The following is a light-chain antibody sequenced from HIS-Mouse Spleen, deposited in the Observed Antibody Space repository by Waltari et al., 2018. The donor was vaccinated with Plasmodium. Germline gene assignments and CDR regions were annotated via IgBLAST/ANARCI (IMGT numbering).Light chain of an antibody. CDR1: SSDVGGYNY. Sequence: QSALTQPRSVSGSPGQSVTISCTGTSSDVGGYNYVSWYQQHPGKAPKRMIYDVSKRPSGVPDRFSGSKSGNTASLTISGLQAEDEADYYGCSYAGSYTWVFGGGTKLTVL. J-gene: IGLJ3*02. CDR2: DVS. V-gene: IGLV2-11*01. CDR3: CSYAGSYTWV.